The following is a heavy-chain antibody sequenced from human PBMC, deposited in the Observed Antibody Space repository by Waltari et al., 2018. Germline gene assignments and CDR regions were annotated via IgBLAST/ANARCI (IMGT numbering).Heavy chain of an antibody. CDR1: GYTFTGYY. CDR3: ATIDDYGDYTLLD. CDR2: VDPEDGET. Sequence: VQLVQSGAEVKKPGASVKVSCKASGYTFTGYYMHWVRQAPGKGLEWMGLVDPEDGETIYAEKFQGRVTITADTSTDTAYMELSSLRSEDTAVYYCATIDDYGDYTLLDWGQGTLVTVSS. J-gene: IGHJ4*02. D-gene: IGHD4-17*01. V-gene: IGHV1-69-2*01.